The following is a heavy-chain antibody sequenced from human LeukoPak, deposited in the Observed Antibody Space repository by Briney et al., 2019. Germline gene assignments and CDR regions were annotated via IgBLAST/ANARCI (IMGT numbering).Heavy chain of an antibody. CDR3: ARAARGGGPFDY. D-gene: IGHD6-6*01. V-gene: IGHV4-30-2*01. CDR2: IYHSGST. CDR1: GGSISSGGYY. J-gene: IGHJ4*02. Sequence: SETLSLTCTVSGGSISSGGYYWSWIRQPPGKGLEWIGYIYHSGSTYYNPSLKSRVTISVDRSKNQFSLKLSSVTAADTAVYYCARAARGGGPFDYWGQGTLVTVSS.